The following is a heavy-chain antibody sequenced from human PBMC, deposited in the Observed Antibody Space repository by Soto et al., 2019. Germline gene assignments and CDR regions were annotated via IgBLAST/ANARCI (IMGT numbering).Heavy chain of an antibody. J-gene: IGHJ4*02. Sequence: ASVKVSCKASGYTFTSYDIYWVRQATGQGLEWMGWMNPNTGNSGYAQKFQGRVTMTSDTSISTAHMELSSLRSEDTAVYYCAALTGATFHWGQGTLVTVSS. CDR2: MNPNTGNS. CDR3: AALTGATFH. D-gene: IGHD1-20*01. CDR1: GYTFTSYD. V-gene: IGHV1-8*01.